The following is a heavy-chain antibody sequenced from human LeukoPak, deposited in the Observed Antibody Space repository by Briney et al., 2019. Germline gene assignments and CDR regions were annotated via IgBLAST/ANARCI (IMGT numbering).Heavy chain of an antibody. CDR3: AREIPTEYSGSYYDY. Sequence: GRSLRLSCAASGFTFDDYAMHWVRQAPGKGLEWVSGISWNSGSIGYADSVKGRFTISRDNAKNSLYLQMNSLRAEDTAVYYCAREIPTEYSGSYYDYWGQGTLVTVSS. CDR1: GFTFDDYA. CDR2: ISWNSGSI. D-gene: IGHD1-26*01. J-gene: IGHJ4*02. V-gene: IGHV3-9*01.